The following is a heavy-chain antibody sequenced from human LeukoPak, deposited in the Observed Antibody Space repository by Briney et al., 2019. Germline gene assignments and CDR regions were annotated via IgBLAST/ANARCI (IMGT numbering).Heavy chain of an antibody. CDR3: AREYQQYYYYMDV. CDR1: GGSISSYY. J-gene: IGHJ6*03. V-gene: IGHV4-4*07. Sequence: SETLSLTCTVSGGSISSYYWSWIRQPAGKGLEWIGRIYTSGSTNYNPSLKSRVTISVDKSKNQFSLKLSSVTAADTAVYYCAREYQQYYYYMDVWGQGTLVTVSS. CDR2: IYTSGST. D-gene: IGHD2-2*01.